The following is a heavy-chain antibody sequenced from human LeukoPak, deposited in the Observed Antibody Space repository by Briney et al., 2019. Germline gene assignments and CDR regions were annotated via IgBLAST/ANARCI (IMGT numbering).Heavy chain of an antibody. CDR2: IKQDGSEK. J-gene: IGHJ3*02. Sequence: PGGSLRLSCAASGFTFSSYWMSWVRQAPGKGLEWVANIKQDGSEKYYVDSVKGRFTISRDNAKNSLYLQMNSLRAEDTAVYYCATRTPKYYYDSSEGSPIDIWGQGTMVTVSS. D-gene: IGHD3-22*01. CDR1: GFTFSSYW. V-gene: IGHV3-7*01. CDR3: ATRTPKYYYDSSEGSPIDI.